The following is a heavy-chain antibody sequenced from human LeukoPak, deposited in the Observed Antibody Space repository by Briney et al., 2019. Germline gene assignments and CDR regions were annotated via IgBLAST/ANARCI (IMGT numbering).Heavy chain of an antibody. CDR1: GGSISSGDYY. Sequence: PSQTLSLTCTVSGGSISSGDYYWSWIRQPPGKGLEWIGYIYYSGSTYYNPSLKSRVTISVDTSKNQFSLKLSSVTAADTAVYCCAREGYGDYQPEDAFDIWGQGTMVTVSS. CDR2: IYYSGST. V-gene: IGHV4-30-4*01. J-gene: IGHJ3*02. CDR3: AREGYGDYQPEDAFDI. D-gene: IGHD4-17*01.